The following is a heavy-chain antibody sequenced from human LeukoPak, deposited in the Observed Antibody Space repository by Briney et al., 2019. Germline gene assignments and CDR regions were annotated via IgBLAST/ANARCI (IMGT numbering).Heavy chain of an antibody. J-gene: IGHJ5*02. CDR3: AKDRVAVRGVIENWFDP. CDR1: GFTFSSYS. Sequence: GGSPRLSCAASGFTFSSYSMHWVRQAPGKGLEWVALTSYDGSNKYYADSVKGRFTISRDNAKNSLFLQMNSLRAEDTAVYYCAKDRVAVRGVIENWFDPWGQGTLVTVSS. V-gene: IGHV3-30-3*01. D-gene: IGHD3-10*01. CDR2: TSYDGSNK.